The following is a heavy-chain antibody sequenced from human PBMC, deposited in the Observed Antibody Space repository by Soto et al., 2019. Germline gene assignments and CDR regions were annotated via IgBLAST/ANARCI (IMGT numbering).Heavy chain of an antibody. CDR3: ARALGDSSGYQGCY. D-gene: IGHD3-22*01. V-gene: IGHV1-69*06. CDR2: IIPIFGTA. J-gene: IGHJ4*02. Sequence: SVKVACKASGGTFSSYSISWVREAPGQGLEWMGGIIPIFGTANYAQKFQGRVTITADKSTSTAYMELSSLRSEDTAVYYCARALGDSSGYQGCYWGQGTLVTVSS. CDR1: GGTFSSYS.